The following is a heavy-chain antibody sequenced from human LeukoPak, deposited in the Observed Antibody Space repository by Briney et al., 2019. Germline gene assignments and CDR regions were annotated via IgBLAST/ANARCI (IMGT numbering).Heavy chain of an antibody. CDR1: GGSFSGYY. J-gene: IGHJ4*02. V-gene: IGHV4-34*01. CDR3: ARLYYYGSGSSD. CDR2: INLSGST. D-gene: IGHD3-10*01. Sequence: SETLSLTCAVYGGSFSGYYWSWIRQPPGKGLEWIGEINLSGSTNYNPSLKSRVTISVDTSKNQFSLKLSSVTAADTAVYYCARLYYYGSGSSDWGQGTLVTVSS.